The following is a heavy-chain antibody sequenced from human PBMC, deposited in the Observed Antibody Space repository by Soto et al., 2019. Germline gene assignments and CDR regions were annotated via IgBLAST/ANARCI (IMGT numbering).Heavy chain of an antibody. CDR1: GGTFSSYT. CDR3: ARDHGALGYFDL. D-gene: IGHD3-10*01. V-gene: IGHV1-69*08. Sequence: QVQLVQSGAEVKKPGSSVKVSCKASGGTFSSYTISWVRQAPGQGLEWMGRIIPILGIANYAQKFQGRVTITADKYASTAYRELSSLRSEDTAVYYCARDHGALGYFDLWGRGTLVTVSS. CDR2: IIPILGIA. J-gene: IGHJ2*01.